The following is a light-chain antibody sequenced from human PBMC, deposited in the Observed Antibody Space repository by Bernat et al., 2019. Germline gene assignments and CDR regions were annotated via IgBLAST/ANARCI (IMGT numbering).Light chain of an antibody. V-gene: IGLV1-40*01. CDR1: SSNIGAGYD. CDR2: GNT. Sequence: QSVLTQPPSMSGAPGQRVTIPCTGSSSNIGAGYDVHWYQQLPGTAPKVLISGNTNRPSGVPDRFSGSKSGTSASLAITGLQAEDEADYYWQSYDSSLSGSVFGGGTKLTVV. CDR3: QSYDSSLSGSV. J-gene: IGLJ2*01.